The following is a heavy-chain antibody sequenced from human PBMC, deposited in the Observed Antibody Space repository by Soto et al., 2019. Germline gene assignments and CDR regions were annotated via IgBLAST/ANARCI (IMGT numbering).Heavy chain of an antibody. J-gene: IGHJ4*02. Sequence: QVQLVQSGAEVKKPGSSVKVSCKASGGTFSSYAISWVRQAPGQGLEWLGGIIPIFGTANYAQKFQGRVTITADESTSTAYMELSSLRSDDTAVYYCARVRFGEMMRPFDYWGQGTLVTVSS. CDR3: ARVRFGEMMRPFDY. D-gene: IGHD3-10*01. CDR1: GGTFSSYA. V-gene: IGHV1-69*01. CDR2: IIPIFGTA.